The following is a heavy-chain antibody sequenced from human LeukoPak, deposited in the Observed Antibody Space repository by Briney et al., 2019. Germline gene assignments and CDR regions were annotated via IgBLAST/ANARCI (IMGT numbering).Heavy chain of an antibody. CDR1: GFTFSNYP. D-gene: IGHD3-3*01. V-gene: IGHV3-23*01. CDR2: ISGSGTNT. Sequence: GGSLRLSCAASGFTFSNYPMSWARQAPGKGLEWVSAISGSGTNTYYADSVKGRFTISRDNSKNTLYLQMNSLRAEDTAVYYCAKDPNRGGYYYFDHWGQGTLVTVSS. J-gene: IGHJ4*02. CDR3: AKDPNRGGYYYFDH.